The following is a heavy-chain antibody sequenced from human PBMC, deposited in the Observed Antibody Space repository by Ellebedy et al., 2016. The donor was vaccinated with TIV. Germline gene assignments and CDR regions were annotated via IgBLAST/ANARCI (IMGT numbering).Heavy chain of an antibody. D-gene: IGHD3-22*01. V-gene: IGHV1-46*02. CDR3: ARDWEYYYDSSGYSPLGY. CDR1: GYTFNRCF. Sequence: ASVKVSCKASGYTFNRCFMHWVRQAPGQGLEWMGIINPSGGSTSYAQKFQGRVTMTRDTSTSTVYMELSSLRSEDTAVYCCARDWEYYYDSSGYSPLGYWGQGTLVTVSS. J-gene: IGHJ4*02. CDR2: INPSGGST.